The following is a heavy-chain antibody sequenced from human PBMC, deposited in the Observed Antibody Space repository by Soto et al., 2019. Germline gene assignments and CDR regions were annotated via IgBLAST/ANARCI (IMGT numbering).Heavy chain of an antibody. CDR3: ARAHDSSGYYATFDN. Sequence: QVQLVESGGGVVQPGRSLRLSCAASGLTFSSYAMHWVRQAPGKGLEWVAVISYDGSNKYYADSVKGRFTISRDNSKNTQYLEMNSLRAEDTAVYYCARAHDSSGYYATFDNWGQGTLVTVSS. CDR2: ISYDGSNK. J-gene: IGHJ4*02. V-gene: IGHV3-30-3*01. D-gene: IGHD3-22*01. CDR1: GLTFSSYA.